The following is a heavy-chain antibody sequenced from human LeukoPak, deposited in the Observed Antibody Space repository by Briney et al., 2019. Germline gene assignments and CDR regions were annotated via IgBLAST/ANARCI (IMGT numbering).Heavy chain of an antibody. J-gene: IGHJ4*02. CDR1: GYTFTGYY. V-gene: IGHV1-2*02. CDR2: INPNSGGT. CDR3: ARVGGVGGVTTALGY. Sequence: ASVKVSCKASGYTFTGYYMHWVRQAPGQGLEWMGWINPNSGGTNYAQKFQGRVTMTRDTSISTAYMELSRLRSDDTAVYYCARVGGVGGVTTALGYWGQGTLVTVSS. D-gene: IGHD3-16*01.